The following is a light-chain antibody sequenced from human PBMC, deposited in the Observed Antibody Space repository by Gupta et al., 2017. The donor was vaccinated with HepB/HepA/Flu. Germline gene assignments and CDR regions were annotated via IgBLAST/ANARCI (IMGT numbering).Light chain of an antibody. Sequence: AMRMTQSPSSFSASTGDRVTITCRASQGISSYLAWYQQKPGKAPKLLIYAASTLQSGVPSRFSGSGSGTDFTLTISGLQSEDFATYYCQQYYSYPLTFGGGTKVEIK. CDR1: QGISSY. CDR3: QQYYSYPLT. J-gene: IGKJ4*01. V-gene: IGKV1-8*01. CDR2: AAS.